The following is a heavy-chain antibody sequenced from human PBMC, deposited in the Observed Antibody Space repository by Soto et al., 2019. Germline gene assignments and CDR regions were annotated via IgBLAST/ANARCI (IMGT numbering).Heavy chain of an antibody. CDR3: ASYYDILTGYPQPFDY. CDR2: INHSGST. CDR1: GGSFSGYY. Sequence: PSETLSLTCAVYGGSFSGYYWSWIRQPPGKGLEWIGEINHSGSTNYNPSLKSRVTISVDTSKNQFSLKLSSMTAADTAVYYCASYYDILTGYPQPFDYWGQGTMVTVYS. V-gene: IGHV4-34*01. J-gene: IGHJ4*02. D-gene: IGHD3-9*01.